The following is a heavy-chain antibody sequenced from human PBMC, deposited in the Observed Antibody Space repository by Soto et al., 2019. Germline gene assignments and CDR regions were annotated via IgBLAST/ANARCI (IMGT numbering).Heavy chain of an antibody. D-gene: IGHD2-2*02. CDR1: GGSFSSDTHY. Sequence: PXATLSLPCTVCGGSFSSDTHYWSWIRQPPGKRLEWIGFIYSSGSTNYNPSLKSRVTMSVDTSKNQFSLKLRSVIVADTAVYHCARFVRSCSGTTCYTREDVWGQGTTVTVYS. CDR3: ARFVRSCSGTTCYTREDV. V-gene: IGHV4-61*01. CDR2: IYSSGST. J-gene: IGHJ6*02.